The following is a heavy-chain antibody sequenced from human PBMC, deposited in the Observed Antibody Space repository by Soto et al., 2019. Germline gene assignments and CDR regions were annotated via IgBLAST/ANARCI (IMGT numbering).Heavy chain of an antibody. Sequence: XSVKFSCKASGYTFTGYYMHWVRQAPGQGLEWMGIINPSGGSTSYAQKFQGRVTMTRDTSTSTVYMELSSLRSEDTAVYYCARDIGLVPAARNGMDVWGQGTTVTVSS. J-gene: IGHJ6*02. CDR3: ARDIGLVPAARNGMDV. V-gene: IGHV1-46*01. CDR2: INPSGGST. D-gene: IGHD2-2*01. CDR1: GYTFTGYY.